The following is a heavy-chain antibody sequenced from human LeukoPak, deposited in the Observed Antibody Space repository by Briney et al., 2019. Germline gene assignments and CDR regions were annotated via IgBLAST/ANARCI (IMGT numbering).Heavy chain of an antibody. CDR3: AKGPRSHWYSSSWYLDY. CDR2: ISGSGGST. CDR1: GFTFSSYG. V-gene: IGHV3-23*01. Sequence: GGTLRLSCAASGFTFSSYGMSWVRQAPGKGLEWVSAISGSGGSTYYADSVKGRFTISRDNSKNTLYLQMNSLRAEDTAVYYCAKGPRSHWYSSSWYLDYWGQGTLVTVSS. D-gene: IGHD6-13*01. J-gene: IGHJ4*02.